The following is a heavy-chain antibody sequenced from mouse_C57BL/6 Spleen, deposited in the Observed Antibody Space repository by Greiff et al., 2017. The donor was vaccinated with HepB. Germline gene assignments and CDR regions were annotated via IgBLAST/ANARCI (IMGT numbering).Heavy chain of an antibody. J-gene: IGHJ3*01. V-gene: IGHV5-12*01. Sequence: EVQRVESGGGLVQPGGSLKLSCAASGFTFSDYYMYWVRQTPEKRLEWVAYISNGGGSTYYPDTVKGRFTISRDNAKNTLYLQMSRLKSEDTAMYYCARAPRYYYGSSYPAYWGQGTLVTVSA. D-gene: IGHD1-1*01. CDR1: GFTFSDYY. CDR3: ARAPRYYYGSSYPAY. CDR2: ISNGGGST.